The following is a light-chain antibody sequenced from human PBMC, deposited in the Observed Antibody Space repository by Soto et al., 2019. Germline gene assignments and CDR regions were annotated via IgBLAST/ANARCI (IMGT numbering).Light chain of an antibody. CDR2: DAS. CDR1: QSVSSNY. CDR3: QQYGSSPPYS. Sequence: EIVLTQSPATLSLSPGERATLSCRASQSVSSNYLALYQQKPGQAPRLLIYDASTRATGIPDRFSGSGSGTDVTLTISRLETEDFAVYYCQQYGSSPPYSFGQGTKLEIK. V-gene: IGKV3-20*01. J-gene: IGKJ2*03.